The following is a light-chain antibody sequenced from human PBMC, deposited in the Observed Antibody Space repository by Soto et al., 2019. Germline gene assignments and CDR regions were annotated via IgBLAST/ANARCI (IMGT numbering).Light chain of an antibody. CDR3: HPQRLWPPIP. CDR2: DAS. J-gene: IGKJ5*01. V-gene: IGKV3-15*01. CDR1: QSVGTD. Sequence: EIVMPQSPATLPESPGERVTLACSASQSVGTDLAWYQQEPGQAPRLLIYDASTGATGTPARFSVSGTGTEFARTINNRKSEHFPTMSCHPQRLWPPIPCVPGTRLEIK.